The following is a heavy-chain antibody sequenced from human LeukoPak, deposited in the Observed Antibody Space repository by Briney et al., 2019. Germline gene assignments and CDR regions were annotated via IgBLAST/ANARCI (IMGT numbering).Heavy chain of an antibody. J-gene: IGHJ4*02. CDR1: GFTFSSYG. Sequence: GSLRLSCAASGFTFSSYGMHWVRQAPGKGLEWVAVISYDGSNKYSADSVKGRFTISRDNSKNTLYLQMNSLRAEDTAVYYCARDRLSWELHFDYWGQGTLVTVSS. CDR3: ARDRLSWELHFDY. D-gene: IGHD3-10*01. V-gene: IGHV3-30*19. CDR2: ISYDGSNK.